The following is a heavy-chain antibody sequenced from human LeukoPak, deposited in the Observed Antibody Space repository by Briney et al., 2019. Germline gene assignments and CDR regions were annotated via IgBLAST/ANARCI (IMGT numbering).Heavy chain of an antibody. CDR3: ARGLLRCSGGSCLDY. CDR2: INHSGST. J-gene: IGHJ4*02. D-gene: IGHD2-15*01. V-gene: IGHV4-34*01. Sequence: PSETLSLTCAVYGGSFSGYYWSWIRQPPGKGLEWIGEINHSGSTNYNPSLKSRVTISVDTSKNQFSLKLSSVTAADTAVYHCARGLLRCSGGSCLDYWGQGTLVTVSS. CDR1: GGSFSGYY.